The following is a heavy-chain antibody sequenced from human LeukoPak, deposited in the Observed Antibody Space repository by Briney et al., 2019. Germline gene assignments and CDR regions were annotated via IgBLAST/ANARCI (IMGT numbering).Heavy chain of an antibody. Sequence: ASVEVSCKASGYTFTAYYMHWVRQAPGHGLEWMGIINPSAGSTTYAQKFQGRVAMTRDTSTSTVYMELSSLSSEDTAVYYCARDRRYNDYDYCFDYWGQGTLVTVSS. J-gene: IGHJ4*02. CDR2: INPSAGST. CDR1: GYTFTAYY. CDR3: ARDRRYNDYDYCFDY. D-gene: IGHD5-12*01. V-gene: IGHV1-46*01.